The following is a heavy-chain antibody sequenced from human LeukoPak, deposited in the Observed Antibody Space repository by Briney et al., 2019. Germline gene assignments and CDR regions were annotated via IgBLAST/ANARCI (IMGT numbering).Heavy chain of an antibody. V-gene: IGHV3-66*01. CDR1: GFSVSSNY. D-gene: IGHD7-27*01. J-gene: IGHJ3*02. Sequence: GGSLRLSCAASGFSVSSNYMSWVRQAPGRGLEWVSFIYRVGSTYYTDSVRGRFTISRDNCKNTLYLQMHSLRVDDTGVYYCARDANWGFDAFDIWGQGTMVTVSS. CDR3: ARDANWGFDAFDI. CDR2: IYRVGST.